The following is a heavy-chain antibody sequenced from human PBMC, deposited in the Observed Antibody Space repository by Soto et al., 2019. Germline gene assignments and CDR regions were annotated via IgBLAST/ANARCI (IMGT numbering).Heavy chain of an antibody. D-gene: IGHD3-3*01. CDR2: ISYDGSNK. Sequence: GGSLRLSCAASGFTFSSYAMHWVRQAPGKWLEWVAVISYDGSNKYYADSVKGRFTISRDNSKNTLYLQMNSLRAEDTAVYYCASSSGTPLRFLEWLPPLYGMDVWGQGXTVTVYS. J-gene: IGHJ6*02. CDR3: ASSSGTPLRFLEWLPPLYGMDV. CDR1: GFTFSSYA. V-gene: IGHV3-30-3*01.